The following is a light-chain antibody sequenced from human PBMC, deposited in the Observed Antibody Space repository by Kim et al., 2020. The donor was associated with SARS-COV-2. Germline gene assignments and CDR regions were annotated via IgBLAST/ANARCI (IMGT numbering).Light chain of an antibody. Sequence: SASVGDRVTITCRASQRISKFLTWYQQKPGKAPKLLIYAASDLQSGVPSRFSGSGSGTDFSLTINSLQPEDSATYYCQQSHSNPYSCGPGTKLEI. CDR1: QRISKF. CDR3: QQSHSNPYS. V-gene: IGKV1-39*01. CDR2: AAS. J-gene: IGKJ2*03.